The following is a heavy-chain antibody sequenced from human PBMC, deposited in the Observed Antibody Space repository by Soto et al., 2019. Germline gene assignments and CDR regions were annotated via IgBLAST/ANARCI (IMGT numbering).Heavy chain of an antibody. CDR3: ARWSAPLDAFDI. CDR1: GFTFSSYG. V-gene: IGHV3-33*01. CDR2: IWYDGSNK. Sequence: QVQLVESGGGVVQPGRSLRLSCAASGFTFSSYGMHWVRQAPGKGLEWVAVIWYDGSNKYYADSVKGRFTISRDNSKNTLYLQMNSLRAEDTAVYYCARWSAPLDAFDIWGQGTMVTVSS. J-gene: IGHJ3*02.